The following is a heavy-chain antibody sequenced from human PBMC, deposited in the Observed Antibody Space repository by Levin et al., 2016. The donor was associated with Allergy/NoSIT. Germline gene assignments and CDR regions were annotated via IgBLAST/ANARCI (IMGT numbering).Heavy chain of an antibody. CDR3: ARGRNYDFWSALD. D-gene: IGHD3-3*01. CDR2: ISSSSSTM. CDR1: GFTFSSYS. Sequence: LKISCAASGFTFSSYSMNWVRQAPGKGLEWVSYISSSSSTMYYADSVKGRFTISRDNAKNSLYLQMNSLRDEDTAVYYCARGRNYDFWSALDWGQGTLVTVSS. J-gene: IGHJ4*02. V-gene: IGHV3-48*02.